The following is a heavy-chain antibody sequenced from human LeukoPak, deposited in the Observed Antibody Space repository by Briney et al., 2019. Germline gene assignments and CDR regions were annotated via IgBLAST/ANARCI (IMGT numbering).Heavy chain of an antibody. CDR3: ARDLDTYVVLTAYDTFDI. V-gene: IGHV3-7*01. J-gene: IGHJ3*02. D-gene: IGHD2-21*02. CDR1: GFTFSNYW. Sequence: GGSLRLSCEGSGFTFSNYWMTWVRQAPEKGLEWVANIKSSGSEKHYADSVEGRFTISRDNAKNSLYLQMNSLRAEDTAVYYCARDLDTYVVLTAYDTFDIWGQGTMVTVSS. CDR2: IKSSGSEK.